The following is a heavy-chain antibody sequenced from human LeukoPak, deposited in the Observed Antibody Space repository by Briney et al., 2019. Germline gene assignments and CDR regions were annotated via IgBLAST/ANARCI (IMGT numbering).Heavy chain of an antibody. CDR2: ISGSGGST. J-gene: IGHJ6*02. D-gene: IGHD2-15*01. CDR1: GFTFGSYA. V-gene: IGHV3-23*01. CDR3: AKGIDPRGYCSGGSCYRGMDV. Sequence: GGSLRLSCAASGFTFGSYAMSWVRQAPGKGLEWVSAISGSGGSTCYADSVKGRFTISRDNSKNTLYLQMNSLRAEDTAVYYCAKGIDPRGYCSGGSCYRGMDVWGQGTTVTVSS.